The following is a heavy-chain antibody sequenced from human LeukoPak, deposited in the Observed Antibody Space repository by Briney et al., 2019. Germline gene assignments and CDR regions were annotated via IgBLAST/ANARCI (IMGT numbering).Heavy chain of an antibody. CDR2: ITNSGNTI. Sequence: GGSLRLSCTASGSTFTTFDMNWVRQAPGKGLEWISYITNSGNTIYYADSVKGRFTISRDNAKNSLFLQMNSLRAEDTAIYYCARDLASGELFFSQPNWSDPWGQGTLVTVSS. J-gene: IGHJ5*02. D-gene: IGHD1-7*01. V-gene: IGHV3-48*03. CDR1: GSTFTTFD. CDR3: ARDLASGELFFSQPNWSDP.